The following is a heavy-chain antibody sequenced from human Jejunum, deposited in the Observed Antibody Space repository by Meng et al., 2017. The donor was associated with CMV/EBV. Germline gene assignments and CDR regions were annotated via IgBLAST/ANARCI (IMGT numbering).Heavy chain of an antibody. D-gene: IGHD3-3*01. Sequence: EIHFSDCGMPWIRQAAGRGLEWVAAITYYGSEECCADTVEGRFTISRDNSKNMLYVQMNSLKAEDTAVYYCAEGPRDFWNGKNWFDSWGQGTLVTVSS. CDR1: EIHFSDCG. J-gene: IGHJ5*01. CDR2: ITYYGSEE. CDR3: AEGPRDFWNGKNWFDS. V-gene: IGHV3-30*18.